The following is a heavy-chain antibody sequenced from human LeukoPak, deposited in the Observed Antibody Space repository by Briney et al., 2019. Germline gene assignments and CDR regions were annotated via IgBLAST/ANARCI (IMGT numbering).Heavy chain of an antibody. CDR1: GYTFTSYY. D-gene: IGHD5-18*01. CDR3: AREMDTAMALDY. V-gene: IGHV1-46*01. CDR2: INPSGGST. Sequence: GASVKVSCKASGYTFTSYYMHWVRQAPGQGLEWMGIINPSGGSTSYAQEFQDRVTMTRDTSTSTVYMELSSLRSEDTAVYYCAREMDTAMALDYWGQGTLVTVSS. J-gene: IGHJ4*02.